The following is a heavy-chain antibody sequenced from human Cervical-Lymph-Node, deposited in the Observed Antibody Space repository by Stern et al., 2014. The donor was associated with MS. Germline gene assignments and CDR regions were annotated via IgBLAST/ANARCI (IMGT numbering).Heavy chain of an antibody. J-gene: IGHJ6*02. CDR3: ARHDYYYAMDV. V-gene: IGHV1-2*02. CDR2: INPTSGGT. CDR1: GYTFTGYY. Sequence: QVQLVESGAEVRKPGASVKVSCKASGYTFTGYYIHWVRQAPGQGLEWMGWINPTSGGTNYAQKLQGRVTMARDTSISTAYMDLSRLRSDDTAVYYCARHDYYYAMDVWGQGTTVAVSS.